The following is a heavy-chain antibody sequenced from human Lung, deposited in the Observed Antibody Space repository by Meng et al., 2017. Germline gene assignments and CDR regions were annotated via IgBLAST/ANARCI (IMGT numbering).Heavy chain of an antibody. CDR2: INHSGST. CDR1: CGSFRYYY. Sequence: VELQQVGASLLKPSETLSLTCVVSCGSFRYYYWSWIRQPPGKGLEWIGEINHSGSTNYNPSLESRATISVDTSQNNLSLKLSSVTAADSAVYYCARGPTTMAHDFDYWGQGTLVTVSS. CDR3: ARGPTTMAHDFDY. D-gene: IGHD4-11*01. V-gene: IGHV4-34*01. J-gene: IGHJ4*02.